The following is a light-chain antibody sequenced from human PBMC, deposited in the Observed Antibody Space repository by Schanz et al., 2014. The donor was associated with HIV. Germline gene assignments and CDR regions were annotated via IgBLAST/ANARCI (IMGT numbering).Light chain of an antibody. CDR1: QSISSY. Sequence: DIQMTQSPSSLSASVGDRVTITCRASQSISSYLNWYQQKPGKAPKLLIYAASSLQSGVPSRFSGSGSGTEFTLTISSLQPEDFATYYCQQLNSHPPWTFGQGTKVEIK. CDR2: AAS. V-gene: IGKV1-9*01. CDR3: QQLNSHPPWT. J-gene: IGKJ1*01.